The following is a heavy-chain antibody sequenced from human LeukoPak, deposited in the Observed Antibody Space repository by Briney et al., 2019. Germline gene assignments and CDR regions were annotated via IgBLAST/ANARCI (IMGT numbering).Heavy chain of an antibody. CDR2: TRYDGSNE. J-gene: IGHJ4*02. D-gene: IGHD1-26*01. Sequence: RGSLRLSCVASGFSFSTYGMNWVRQAPGKGLEWVAFTRYDGSNEYYADSVKGRFTISRDNAKNSLYLQMNSLRAEDTAVYYCVKGTLGAFDYWGQGTLVTVSS. CDR1: GFSFSTYG. CDR3: VKGTLGAFDY. V-gene: IGHV3-30*02.